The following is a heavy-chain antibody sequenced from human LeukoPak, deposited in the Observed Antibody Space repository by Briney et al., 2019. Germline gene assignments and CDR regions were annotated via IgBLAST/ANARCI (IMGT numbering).Heavy chain of an antibody. CDR1: GGTFSSYA. D-gene: IGHD3-9*01. J-gene: IGHJ4*02. CDR3: ARDHDSQGYFDY. Sequence: ASVKVSCKASGGTFSSYAISWVRQAPGQGLEWMGGIIPIFGTANYAQKFQGRVTITADESTSTAYMELSSLRSEDTAVYYCARDHDSQGYFDYWGQGTLVTVSS. CDR2: IIPIFGTA. V-gene: IGHV1-69*13.